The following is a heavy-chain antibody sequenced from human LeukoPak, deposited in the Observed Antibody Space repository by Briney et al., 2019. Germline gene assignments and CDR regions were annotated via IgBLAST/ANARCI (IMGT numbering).Heavy chain of an antibody. J-gene: IGHJ4*02. CDR3: ATSSGYYSVLDY. V-gene: IGHV3-64*01. CDR1: GFTFSSYA. CDR2: ISSNGGST. D-gene: IGHD3-22*01. Sequence: GGSLRLSCAASGFTFSSYAMHWVRQAPGKGLEYVSAISSNGGSTYYANSVKGRFTISRDNSKNTLYLQMNSLRAEDTAVYYCATSSGYYSVLDYWGQGTLVTVSS.